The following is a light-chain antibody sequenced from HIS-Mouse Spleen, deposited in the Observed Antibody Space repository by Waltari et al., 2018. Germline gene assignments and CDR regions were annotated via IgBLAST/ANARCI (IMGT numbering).Light chain of an antibody. CDR2: EDS. J-gene: IGLJ2*01. V-gene: IGLV3-10*01. CDR3: YSTDSSGNHRV. CDR1: ALQKKY. Sequence: SYELTQPPSVSVSPGQTARTTCSGDALQKKYAYWYQQKSGQAPVLVVYEDSKRPSGIPERFSGSRSGTMATLTISGAQVEDEADYYCYSTDSSGNHRVFGGGTKLTVL.